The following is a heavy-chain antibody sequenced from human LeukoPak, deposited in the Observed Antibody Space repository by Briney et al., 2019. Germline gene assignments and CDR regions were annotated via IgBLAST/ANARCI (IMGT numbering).Heavy chain of an antibody. CDR2: ISYDGSNK. Sequence: PGGSLRLSCAASGFTFSSYGMHWVRQAPGKGLEWVAVISYDGSNKYYADSVKGRFTISRDNSKNTLYLQMNSLRAEDTAVYYCAKDRWRAVAGYFGYWGQGTLVTVSS. V-gene: IGHV3-30*18. CDR3: AKDRWRAVAGYFGY. D-gene: IGHD6-19*01. CDR1: GFTFSSYG. J-gene: IGHJ4*02.